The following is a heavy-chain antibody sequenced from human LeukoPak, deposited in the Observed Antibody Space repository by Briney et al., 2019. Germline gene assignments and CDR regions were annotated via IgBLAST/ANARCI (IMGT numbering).Heavy chain of an antibody. V-gene: IGHV1-18*01. CDR1: GYTYTSYG. J-gene: IGHJ4*02. Sequence: GASVKVSCEASGYTYTSYGISWVRQAPGQGREWMGWISAYNGNTNYAQKLQGRVTMTTGTSTSTAYMELRSLRSDDTAVYYCARAVCGGDCYSGFDYWGQGTLVTVSS. CDR3: ARAVCGGDCYSGFDY. D-gene: IGHD2-21*01. CDR2: ISAYNGNT.